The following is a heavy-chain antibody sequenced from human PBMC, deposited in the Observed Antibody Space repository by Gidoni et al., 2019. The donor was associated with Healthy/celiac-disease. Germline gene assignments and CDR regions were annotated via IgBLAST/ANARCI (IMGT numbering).Heavy chain of an antibody. V-gene: IGHV3-23*01. CDR2: ISGSGGST. J-gene: IGHJ6*03. CDR3: AKYPHYGDDPHKDAYYYYMDV. Sequence: PGKGLEWVSAISGSGGSTYYADSVKGRFTISRDNSKNTLYLQMNSLRAEDTSVYYCAKYPHYGDDPHKDAYYYYMDVWGKGTTVTVSS. D-gene: IGHD4-17*01.